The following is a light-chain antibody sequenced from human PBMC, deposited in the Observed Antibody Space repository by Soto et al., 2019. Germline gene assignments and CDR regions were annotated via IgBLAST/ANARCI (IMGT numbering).Light chain of an antibody. Sequence: DIQMTQSPSSLSAYVGDRVTITCRASQSISSYLNWYQQKPWKAPKLLIYAASSLQSGVPSRFSGSGSGTDFTLTISSLQPEDFATYYCQQSYSTRITFGQGTRLENK. J-gene: IGKJ5*01. V-gene: IGKV1-39*01. CDR1: QSISSY. CDR3: QQSYSTRIT. CDR2: AAS.